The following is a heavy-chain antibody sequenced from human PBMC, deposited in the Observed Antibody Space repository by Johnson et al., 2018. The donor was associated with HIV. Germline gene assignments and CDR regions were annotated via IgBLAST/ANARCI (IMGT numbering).Heavy chain of an antibody. CDR2: IGTAGDT. J-gene: IGHJ3*02. CDR1: GFTFSSYD. D-gene: IGHD5-12*01. Sequence: VQLVESGGGLVQPGGSLRLSCAASGFTFSSYDMHWVRQATGKGLEWVSAIGTAGDTYYPGSVKGRFTISRENAKNSLYLQMNSLRAGDTAVYYCARDLRDIVVPDAFDIWGQGTMVTVSS. CDR3: ARDLRDIVVPDAFDI. V-gene: IGHV3-13*01.